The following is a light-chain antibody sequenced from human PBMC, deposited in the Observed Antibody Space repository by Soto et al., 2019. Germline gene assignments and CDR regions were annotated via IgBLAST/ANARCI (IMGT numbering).Light chain of an antibody. J-gene: IGKJ5*01. Sequence: EIVMTQSPATLSVSPGERATLSCGASQSISRYLAWYQQKPGQVPRLPIYGASTRATDIPASLSGSGSGTDFTLTISSLEPEDFAVYYCQQYGSSPITFGQGTRLEIK. CDR1: QSISRY. V-gene: IGKV3-15*01. CDR2: GAS. CDR3: QQYGSSPIT.